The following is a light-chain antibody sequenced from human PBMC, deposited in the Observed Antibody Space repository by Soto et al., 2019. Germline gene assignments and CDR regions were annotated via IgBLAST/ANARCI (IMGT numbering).Light chain of an antibody. V-gene: IGLV2-11*01. Sequence: QSALTQPRSVSGSPGQSVTISCTGTSGDVGGYNYVSWYQHHPGKVPKLMIYEVAERPSGVPDRFSGSKSGNTASLTISGLPTEDEADYYCCSFAGGYTLDVVFGGGTKLTVL. CDR3: CSFAGGYTLDVV. J-gene: IGLJ2*01. CDR2: EVA. CDR1: SGDVGGYNY.